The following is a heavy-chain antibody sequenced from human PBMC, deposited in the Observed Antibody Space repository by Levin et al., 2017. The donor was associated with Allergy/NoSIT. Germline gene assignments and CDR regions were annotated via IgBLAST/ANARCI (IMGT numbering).Heavy chain of an antibody. CDR2: ISYDGSNK. D-gene: IGHD4-17*01. V-gene: IGHV3-30-3*01. Sequence: AGGSLRLSCAASGFTFSSYAMHWVRQAPGKGLEWVAVISYDGSNKYYADSVKGRFTISRDNSKNTLYLQMNSLRAEDTAVYYCARDPTTVTTRDNYWYFDLWGRGTLVTVSS. CDR3: ARDPTTVTTRDNYWYFDL. CDR1: GFTFSSYA. J-gene: IGHJ2*01.